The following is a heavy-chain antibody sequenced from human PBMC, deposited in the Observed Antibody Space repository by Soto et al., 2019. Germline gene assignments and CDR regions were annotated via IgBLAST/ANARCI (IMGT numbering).Heavy chain of an antibody. J-gene: IGHJ6*04. D-gene: IGHD1-1*01. CDR3: ARVTPGNNLYYFSGLDF. CDR2: ISYEGSNT. CDR1: GFSFDTYG. V-gene: IGHV3-30-3*01. Sequence: PGWSLRLSCVASGFSFDTYGIHLVRQAPGKGLQWVALISYEGSNTYYADSVRGRFTISRDNSKNTLYLQMNTLRPEDTGVYYCARVTPGNNLYYFSGLDFWGEGTSVTVSS.